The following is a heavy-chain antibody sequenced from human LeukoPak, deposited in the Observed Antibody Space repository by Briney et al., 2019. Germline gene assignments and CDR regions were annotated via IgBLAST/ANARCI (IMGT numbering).Heavy chain of an antibody. CDR1: GFTFSSYG. CDR3: AKDEYYDSSGYNHYYYYYMDV. D-gene: IGHD3-22*01. J-gene: IGHJ6*03. CDR2: IRYDGSNK. Sequence: GGSLRLSCAASGFTFSSYGMHWVRQAPGKGLEWVAFIRYDGSNKYYADSVKGRFTISRDNSKNSLYLQMNSLRAEDTALYYCAKDEYYDSSGYNHYYYYYMDVWGKGTTVTVSS. V-gene: IGHV3-30*02.